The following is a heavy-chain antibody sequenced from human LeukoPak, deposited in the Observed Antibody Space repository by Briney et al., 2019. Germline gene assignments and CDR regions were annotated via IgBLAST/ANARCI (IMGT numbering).Heavy chain of an antibody. D-gene: IGHD3-9*01. CDR1: GFTFSSYA. CDR3: AKDRFDAEFDY. J-gene: IGHJ4*02. CDR2: ISIDGGRT. V-gene: IGHV3-23*01. Sequence: PGRSLRLSCAASGFTFSSYAMSWVRQAPGKGPEWVSTISIDGGRTYYADSVKGRFTVSRDTSKNTLYLQMNSLRAEDTAVYYCAKDRFDAEFDYWGQGTLVTVSS.